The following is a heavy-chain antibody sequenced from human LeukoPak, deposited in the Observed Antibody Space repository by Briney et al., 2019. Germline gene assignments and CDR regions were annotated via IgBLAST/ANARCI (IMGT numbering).Heavy chain of an antibody. CDR2: IKQDGSEK. D-gene: IGHD6-19*01. CDR1: GFTFSSYW. CDR3: ARVSGWYWVTSAFDI. J-gene: IGHJ3*02. Sequence: GGSLRLSCAASGFTFSSYWMSWARQAPGKGLEWVANIKQDGSEKYYVDSVKGRFTISRDNAKNSLYLQMNSLRAEDTAVYYCARVSGWYWVTSAFDIWGQGTMVTVSS. V-gene: IGHV3-7*03.